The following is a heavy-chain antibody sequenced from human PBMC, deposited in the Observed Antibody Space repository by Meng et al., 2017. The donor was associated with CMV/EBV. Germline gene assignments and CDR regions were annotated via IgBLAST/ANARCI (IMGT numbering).Heavy chain of an antibody. V-gene: IGHV1-18*01. D-gene: IGHD2-21*02. CDR2: ISGYNGQT. CDR3: AGAPIFSGGDGSH. CDR1: RYTFRRYR. J-gene: IGHJ1*01. Sequence: QVQVVQTGAEVIKPAASVKVSCKASRYTFRRYRISSGRKATGQGRAWIGSISGYNGQTTYAQKCQGSVTMTTDTPTTTPYMELRSLRSGDTAVYYCAGAPIFSGGDGSHWPQGTLVTVSS.